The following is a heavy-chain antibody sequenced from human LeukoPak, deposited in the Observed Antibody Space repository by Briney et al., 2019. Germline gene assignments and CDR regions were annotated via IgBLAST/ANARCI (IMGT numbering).Heavy chain of an antibody. D-gene: IGHD6-19*01. V-gene: IGHV1-8*01. J-gene: IGHJ4*02. CDR1: GYTFTSYD. CDR2: MNPNSGNT. Sequence: GASVKVSCKASGYTFTSYDINWVRQATGQGLEWTGWMNPNSGNTGYAQKFQGRVTMTRNTSISTAYMELSSLRSEDTAVYYCARAHRIAVAGALGYWGQGTLVTVSS. CDR3: ARAHRIAVAGALGY.